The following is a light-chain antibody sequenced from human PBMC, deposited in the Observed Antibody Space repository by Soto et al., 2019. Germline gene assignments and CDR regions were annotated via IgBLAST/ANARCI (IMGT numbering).Light chain of an antibody. CDR1: SSDVGGYNY. CDR2: EVS. J-gene: IGLJ3*02. V-gene: IGLV2-14*01. CDR3: SSYTSSSTLEV. Sequence: QSVLTQPASVSGSPGQTITISCTGTSSDVGGYNYVSWYQQHPGKAPKLMIYEVSNRPSGVSSRFSGSKSGNTASLTISGLQAEDEADYYCSSYTSSSTLEVFGGGTKGTVL.